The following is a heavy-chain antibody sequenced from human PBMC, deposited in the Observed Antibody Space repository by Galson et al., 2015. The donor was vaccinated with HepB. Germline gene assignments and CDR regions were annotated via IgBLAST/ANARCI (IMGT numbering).Heavy chain of an antibody. J-gene: IGHJ6*02. V-gene: IGHV3-66*02. D-gene: IGHD3-9*01. CDR1: TSIVSDNY. CDR2: IYSSGRT. Sequence: SLRLPCAASTSIVSDNYITWVRQAPGKGLEWVSLIYSSGRTYYADSVKGRFTLSRDNSKHAFYLQMNSLKVEDTAVYYCSRGEYDILTGYRYYYYGTDVWCQGTTVTVSS. CDR3: SRGEYDILTGYRYYYYGTDV.